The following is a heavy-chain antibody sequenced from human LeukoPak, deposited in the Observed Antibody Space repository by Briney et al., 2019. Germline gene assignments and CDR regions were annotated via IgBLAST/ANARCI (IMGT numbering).Heavy chain of an antibody. Sequence: SETLSLTCAVYGGSFGGYYWSWIRQPPGKGLEWIGEINHSGSTNYNPSLKSRVTISVDTSKNQFSLKLSSVTAADTAVYYCARGLYYYDSSGYYGYWGQGTLVTVSS. D-gene: IGHD3-22*01. CDR3: ARGLYYYDSSGYYGY. J-gene: IGHJ4*02. V-gene: IGHV4-34*01. CDR1: GGSFGGYY. CDR2: INHSGST.